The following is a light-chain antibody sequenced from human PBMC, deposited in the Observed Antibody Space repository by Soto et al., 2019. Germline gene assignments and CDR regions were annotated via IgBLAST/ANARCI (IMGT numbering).Light chain of an antibody. J-gene: IGLJ3*02. CDR2: EVT. V-gene: IGLV2-14*01. Sequence: QSALTQPASLSASPGQSITISCTGTSGDVGGYNFVSWYQHHPGKAPKLMIYEVTNRPSGVSDRFSGSKSGNTASLTISGLQTEDEADYYCSSYANNNTRVFGGGTKVTVL. CDR1: SGDVGGYNF. CDR3: SSYANNNTRV.